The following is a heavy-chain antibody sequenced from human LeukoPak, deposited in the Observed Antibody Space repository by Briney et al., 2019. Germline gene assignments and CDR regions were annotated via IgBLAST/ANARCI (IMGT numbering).Heavy chain of an antibody. V-gene: IGHV3-74*01. CDR3: ATFWSDSDFDY. J-gene: IGHJ4*02. Sequence: GGSLRLSCAASGFTFSRYWMHWVRQAPGKGLVWVSRINSDGSTTSYADSVKGRFTISRDNAKNTLYLQMNSLRAEDTAVYYCATFWSDSDFDYWGQGTLVTVSS. CDR1: GFTFSRYW. D-gene: IGHD3-3*01. CDR2: INSDGSTT.